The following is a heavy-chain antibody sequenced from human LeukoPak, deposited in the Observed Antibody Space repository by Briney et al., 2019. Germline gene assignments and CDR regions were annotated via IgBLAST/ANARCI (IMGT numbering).Heavy chain of an antibody. CDR1: GGTFSSYA. Sequence: SVKVSCKASGGTFSSYAISWVRQAPGQGLEWMGGIIPIFGTANYAQKFQGRVTITADESTSTAYVELSSLRSEDTAVYYCARPTCGGDCQDAFDIWGQGTMVTVSS. CDR3: ARPTCGGDCQDAFDI. D-gene: IGHD2-21*02. CDR2: IIPIFGTA. J-gene: IGHJ3*02. V-gene: IGHV1-69*13.